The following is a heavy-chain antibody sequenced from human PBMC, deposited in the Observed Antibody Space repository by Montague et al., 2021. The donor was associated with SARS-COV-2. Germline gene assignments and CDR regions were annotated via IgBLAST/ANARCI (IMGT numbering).Heavy chain of an antibody. J-gene: IGHJ2*01. CDR3: ARAYCGGDCYSYWYFDL. D-gene: IGHD2-21*02. CDR2: TYYRSKWYN. CDR1: GDSVSSNIAT. V-gene: IGHV6-1*01. Sequence: CAISGDSVSSNIATWNWIRQSPSEGLEWLGRTYYRSKWYNDYAVSVKSRVIINPDTSNNRISLQLNSVTPEDTAVYYCARAYCGGDCYSYWYFDLWGRGTLVTVSS.